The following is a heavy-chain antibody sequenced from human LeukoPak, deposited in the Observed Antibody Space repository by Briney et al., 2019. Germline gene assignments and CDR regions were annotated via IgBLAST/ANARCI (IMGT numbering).Heavy chain of an antibody. D-gene: IGHD4-17*01. CDR1: GGSINSFY. J-gene: IGHJ4*02. CDR3: ARHMTTVTTFDN. CDR2: IYYSVIT. Sequence: PSETLSLPCTVSGGSINSFYWSWIRQPPGKGLEWIGYIYYSVITNNDPPLKSRVTISLDTSKNQFSLKLSSVTAADTAVYYCARHMTTVTTFDNWGQGALVTVSS. V-gene: IGHV4-59*08.